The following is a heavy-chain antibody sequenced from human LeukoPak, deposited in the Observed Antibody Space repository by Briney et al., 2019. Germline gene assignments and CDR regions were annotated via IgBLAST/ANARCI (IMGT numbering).Heavy chain of an antibody. D-gene: IGHD3-9*01. V-gene: IGHV1-18*01. CDR1: GYTFTSYG. CDR3: ARVFSYYDILTSYYFDY. J-gene: IGHJ4*02. Sequence: ASVKVSCKASGYTFTSYGISWVRQAPGQGLEWMGWISAYNGNTNYAQKLQGRVTMTTDTSTSTAYMELRSLRSDDTVVYYCARVFSYYDILTSYYFDYWGQGTLVTVSS. CDR2: ISAYNGNT.